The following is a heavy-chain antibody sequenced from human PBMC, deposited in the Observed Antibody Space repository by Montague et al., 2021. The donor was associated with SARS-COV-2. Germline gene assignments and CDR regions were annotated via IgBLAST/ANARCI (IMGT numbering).Heavy chain of an antibody. J-gene: IGHJ5*02. CDR3: AREDYSNAWFDP. CDR1: GGSIGSYY. CDR2: IYYSGST. D-gene: IGHD4-11*01. V-gene: IGHV4-59*01. Sequence: SETLSLTCTVSGGSIGSYYWSWIRQPPGKGLEWIGYIYYSGSTNXXPPLKSRVTISVDTSKNQFSLKLSSVTAADTAVYYCAREDYSNAWFDPWGQGTLVTVSS.